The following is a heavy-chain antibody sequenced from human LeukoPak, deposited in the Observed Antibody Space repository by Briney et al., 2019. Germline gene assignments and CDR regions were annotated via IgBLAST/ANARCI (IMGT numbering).Heavy chain of an antibody. CDR3: ASVGYCSGGSCYSVLGVFDY. CDR2: IIPIFGTA. V-gene: IGHV1-69*05. CDR1: GGTFSSYA. Sequence: SVKVSCKASGGTFSSYAISWVRQAPGQGLEWMGRIIPIFGTANYAQKFQGRVTITTDESTSTAYMELSSLRSEDTAVYYCASVGYCSGGSCYSVLGVFDYWGQGTPVTVSS. J-gene: IGHJ4*02. D-gene: IGHD2-15*01.